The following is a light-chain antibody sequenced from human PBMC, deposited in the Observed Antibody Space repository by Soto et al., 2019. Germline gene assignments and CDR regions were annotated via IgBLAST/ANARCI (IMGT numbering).Light chain of an antibody. CDR3: QQYYSTLT. V-gene: IGKV4-1*01. J-gene: IGKJ3*01. CDR2: WAS. CDR1: QSVLYSSNNKNY. Sequence: DIVMTQSPDSLAASLGERATINCKSSQSVLYSSNNKNYLAWYQQKPGQPPKLLISWASTRESGVPDRFSGSGSGTDFTLTISSLQAEDVAVYYCQQYYSTLTFGPGTKVEIK.